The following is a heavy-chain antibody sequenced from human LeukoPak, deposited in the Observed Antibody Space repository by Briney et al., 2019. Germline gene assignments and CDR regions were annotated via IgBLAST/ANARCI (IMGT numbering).Heavy chain of an antibody. CDR3: ARATDIAAAGKGSFDV. V-gene: IGHV4-61*02. D-gene: IGHD6-13*01. CDR1: GGSISSGNYY. Sequence: SETLSLTCTVSGGSISSGNYYWSWIRQPAGKGLEWIGRFYTSGSTNYNPSLKSRVTISVHTSKNQFSLKLTSVTAADTAVYYCARATDIAAAGKGSFDVWGQGTLVTVSS. J-gene: IGHJ4*02. CDR2: FYTSGST.